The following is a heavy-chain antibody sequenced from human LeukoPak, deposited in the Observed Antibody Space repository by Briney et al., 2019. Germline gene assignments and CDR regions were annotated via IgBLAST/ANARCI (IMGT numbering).Heavy chain of an antibody. V-gene: IGHV1-8*01. J-gene: IGHJ4*02. CDR3: ARVICSSTSCFDLFDY. CDR2: MNPNSGNT. CDR1: GENFKSLD. Sequence: ASVLIYRKASGENFKSLDINWVRQATGQGLEWMGWMNPNSGNTGYAQKFQGRVTMTRNTSISTAYMELSSLRSEDTAVYYCARVICSSTSCFDLFDYWGQGTLVTVSS. D-gene: IGHD2-2*01.